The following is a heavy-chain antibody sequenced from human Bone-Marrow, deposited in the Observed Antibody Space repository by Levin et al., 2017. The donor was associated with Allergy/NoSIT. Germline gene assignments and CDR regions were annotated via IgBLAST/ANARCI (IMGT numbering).Heavy chain of an antibody. CDR2: INGDGRDT. J-gene: IGHJ3*02. CDR3: ARRHYDFTASTDIFDI. CDR1: GLTFDKDW. D-gene: IGHD3-3*01. V-gene: IGHV3-74*01. Sequence: GGSLRLFCAASGLTFDKDWMVWVRQAPRKGLVWVSRINGDGRDTTYADSVRGRFTISRDNAKKTVFLQMNGLRAEDTAVYYCARRHYDFTASTDIFDIWGQGTMVTVSS.